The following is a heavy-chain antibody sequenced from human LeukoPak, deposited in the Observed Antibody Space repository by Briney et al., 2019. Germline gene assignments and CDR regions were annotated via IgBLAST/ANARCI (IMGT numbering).Heavy chain of an antibody. V-gene: IGHV3-53*01. J-gene: IGHJ5*02. D-gene: IGHD3-10*01. CDR3: ARDYYGSRSSGFDP. CDR2: IYSGGST. CDR1: GFTVSSNY. Sequence: GGSLRLSCAASGFTVSSNYMSWVRQAPGKGLEWVSIIYSGGSTFYADSVKGRFTISRDNSKNTLYLQMNSLRAEDTAVYYCARDYYGSRSSGFDPWGQGTLVTVSS.